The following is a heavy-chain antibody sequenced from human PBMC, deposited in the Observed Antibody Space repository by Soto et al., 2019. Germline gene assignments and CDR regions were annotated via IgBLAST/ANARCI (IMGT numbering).Heavy chain of an antibody. CDR2: FHFSGST. J-gene: IGHJ4*01. CDR3: ARASGYSYGYDDFFDN. D-gene: IGHD5-18*01. Sequence: SETLSLTCTVSGGSINGYYWTWLRQSPTNGLEWIGYFHFSGSTKYNPSLESRLTISADTSKNQISLTLSSVTAADTAVYYCARASGYSYGYDDFFDNWGQGTRVT. V-gene: IGHV4-59*01. CDR1: GGSINGYY.